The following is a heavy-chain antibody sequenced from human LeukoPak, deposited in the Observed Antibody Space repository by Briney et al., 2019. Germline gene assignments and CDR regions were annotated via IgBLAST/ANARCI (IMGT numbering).Heavy chain of an antibody. V-gene: IGHV1-3*01. Sequence: ASVKVSCKASGYTFNSHPMHWVRQAPGQRLEWMGWINADNGNTRYSQKLQGRVTITRDTSANTAYMELSSLRSEDTAVYYCARDMQQQLVPPEGFFDYWGQGTLVTVSS. J-gene: IGHJ4*02. D-gene: IGHD6-13*01. CDR1: GYTFNSHP. CDR2: INADNGNT. CDR3: ARDMQQQLVPPEGFFDY.